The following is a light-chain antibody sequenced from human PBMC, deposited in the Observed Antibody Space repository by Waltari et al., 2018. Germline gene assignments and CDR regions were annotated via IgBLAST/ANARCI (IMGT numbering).Light chain of an antibody. CDR3: QQYHDYPWT. CDR1: QGVSTY. Sequence: AIRMTQSPSSLSASIGDRVTISCRASQGVSTYLAWYQQKPGKAPSLLIHAASTLQSGVPSRFSGSGTGTDFTLTITCLQSEDFATYYCQQYHDYPWTFGQGTKVE. CDR2: AAS. V-gene: IGKV1-8*01. J-gene: IGKJ1*01.